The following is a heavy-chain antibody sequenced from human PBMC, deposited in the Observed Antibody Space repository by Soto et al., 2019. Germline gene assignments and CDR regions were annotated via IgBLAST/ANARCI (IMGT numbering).Heavy chain of an antibody. V-gene: IGHV4-34*01. Sequence: QGQLQQWGAGLLKPSETLSLICAGYGGSFSDYYWGWIRQPPGKGLEFIGEFTDSGITNYNPSLKSRVSLSAVTFNNQFSLKLRSGTAADTAVYYCARSLGGVQDWGQGALVSVSS. CDR1: GGSFSDYY. J-gene: IGHJ1*01. CDR3: ARSLGGVQD. D-gene: IGHD1-26*01. CDR2: FTDSGIT.